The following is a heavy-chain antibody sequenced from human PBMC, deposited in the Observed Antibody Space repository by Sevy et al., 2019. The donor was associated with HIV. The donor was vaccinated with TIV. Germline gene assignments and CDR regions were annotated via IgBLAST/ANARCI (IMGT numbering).Heavy chain of an antibody. CDR2: ISGSGVST. D-gene: IGHD3-22*01. CDR3: AKDLAYDNTYLDF. J-gene: IGHJ4*02. V-gene: IGHV3-23*01. CDR1: GFTFSSYA. Sequence: GGSLRLSCAVSGFTFSSYAMNWVRQSRGMGLEWVSGISGSGVSTYYADSVKGRFTISRDNSRNTLYLQINSLRAEDTALYYCAKDLAYDNTYLDFWGQGTLVTVSS.